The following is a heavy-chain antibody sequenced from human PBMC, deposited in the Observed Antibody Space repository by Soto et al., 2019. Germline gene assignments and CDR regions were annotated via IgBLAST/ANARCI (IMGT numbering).Heavy chain of an antibody. Sequence: ASVKVSCKASGYTFTGYYMHWVRQAPGQGLEWMGWINPNSGGTNYAQKFQGWVTMTRDTSISTAYMELSRLRSDDTAVYYCARDKYYDFWSGSDYYYYGMEVWGQGTTVTVSS. J-gene: IGHJ6*02. V-gene: IGHV1-2*04. CDR1: GYTFTGYY. CDR2: INPNSGGT. CDR3: ARDKYYDFWSGSDYYYYGMEV. D-gene: IGHD3-3*01.